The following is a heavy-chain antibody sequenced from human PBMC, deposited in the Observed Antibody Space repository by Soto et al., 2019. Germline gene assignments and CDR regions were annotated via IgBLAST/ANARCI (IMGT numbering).Heavy chain of an antibody. V-gene: IGHV4-34*01. J-gene: IGHJ5*02. CDR1: GGSFSGYY. CDR3: ARYCSSGTGQGFDP. D-gene: IGHD2-2*01. CDR2: INHSGST. Sequence: SETLSLTCAVYGGSFSGYYWSWIRQPPGKGLEWIGEINHSGSTNYNPSLKSRVTISVDTSKNQFSLKLSSVTAADTAVYYCARYCSSGTGQGFDPWGQGSLVTFSS.